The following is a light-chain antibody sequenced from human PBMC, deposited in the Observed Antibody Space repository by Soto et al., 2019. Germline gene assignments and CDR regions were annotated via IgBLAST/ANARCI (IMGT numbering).Light chain of an antibody. Sequence: EIVLTQSPGILSFSPGERATLSCRASQSVSSDFLAWYQQKPGQAPRLLIYGASTRATGIPDRFSGSGSETDFSLTISRLEPEDVALYYCQQYDTSPITFGQGTRLQIK. CDR3: QQYDTSPIT. CDR2: GAS. CDR1: QSVSSDF. J-gene: IGKJ5*01. V-gene: IGKV3-20*01.